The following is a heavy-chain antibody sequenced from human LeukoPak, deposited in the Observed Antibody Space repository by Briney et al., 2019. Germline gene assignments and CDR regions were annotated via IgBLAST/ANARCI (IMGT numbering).Heavy chain of an antibody. J-gene: IGHJ4*02. D-gene: IGHD6-19*01. CDR2: IYTSGST. Sequence: PSETLSLTCTVSGGSISSYYWSWIRQPAGKGLEWIGRIYTSGSTNYNPSLKSRVTMSLDTSKNRFSLKLSSVTAADTAVYYCARSQWLIHFDYWGQGTLVTVSS. V-gene: IGHV4-4*07. CDR1: GGSISSYY. CDR3: ARSQWLIHFDY.